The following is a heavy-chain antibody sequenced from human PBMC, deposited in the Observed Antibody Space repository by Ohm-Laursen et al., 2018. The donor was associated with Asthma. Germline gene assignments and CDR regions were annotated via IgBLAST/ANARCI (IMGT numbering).Heavy chain of an antibody. J-gene: IGHJ4*02. CDR3: TTERTRDCTNGVCLSYYFDY. Sequence: GSLRLSCAASGFTFSNAWMSWVRQAPGKGLEWVGRIKSKTDGGTTDYAAPVKGRFTISRDDSKNTLYLQMNSLKTEDTAVYYCTTERTRDCTNGVCLSYYFDYWGQGTLVTVSS. CDR2: IKSKTDGGTT. D-gene: IGHD2-8*01. CDR1: GFTFSNAW. V-gene: IGHV3-15*01.